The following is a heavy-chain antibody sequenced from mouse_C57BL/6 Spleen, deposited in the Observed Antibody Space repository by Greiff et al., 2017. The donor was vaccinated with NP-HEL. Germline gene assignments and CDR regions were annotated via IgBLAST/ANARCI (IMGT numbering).Heavy chain of an antibody. CDR1: GYTFTSYW. D-gene: IGHD1-1*01. V-gene: IGHV1-55*01. Sequence: QVQLQQPGAELVKPGASVKMSCKASGYTFTSYWITWVKQRPGQGLEWIGDIYPGSGSTNYNEKFKSKATLTVDTSSSTAYLQLSSLTSEDSAVYYCAREGDYYGSSGYYAMDYWGQGTSVTVSS. CDR2: IYPGSGST. J-gene: IGHJ4*01. CDR3: AREGDYYGSSGYYAMDY.